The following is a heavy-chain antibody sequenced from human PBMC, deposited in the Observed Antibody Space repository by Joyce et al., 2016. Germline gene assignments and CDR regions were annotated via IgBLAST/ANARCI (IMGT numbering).Heavy chain of an antibody. D-gene: IGHD3-10*01. V-gene: IGHV4-61*01. CDR2: IYNSETT. J-gene: IGHJ6*02. CDR1: GDSFSGTSYY. Sequence: HLQESGPGLVKPSETLSLTCTISGDSFSGTSYYWSWLRQSPGKGLAWLGFIYNSETTHYNPSLGGRLSISGSAAKKQFSLRLTSVTSADTAVYYCATSLPSRVGGFQFFGMDVWGQGTTVIVS. CDR3: ATSLPSRVGGFQFFGMDV.